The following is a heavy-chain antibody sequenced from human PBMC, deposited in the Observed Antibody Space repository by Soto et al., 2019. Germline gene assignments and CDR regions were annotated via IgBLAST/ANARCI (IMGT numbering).Heavy chain of an antibody. CDR3: ARDVDYDFWSGYFEAFDI. CDR1: GFTFSSYG. V-gene: IGHV3-33*01. D-gene: IGHD3-3*01. CDR2: IWYDGSNK. J-gene: IGHJ3*02. Sequence: GGSLRLSCAASGFTFSSYGMHWVRQAPGKGLEWVAVIWYDGSNKYYADSVKGRFTISRDNAKNSLYLQMNSLRAEDTAVYYCARDVDYDFWSGYFEAFDIWGQGTMVTVS.